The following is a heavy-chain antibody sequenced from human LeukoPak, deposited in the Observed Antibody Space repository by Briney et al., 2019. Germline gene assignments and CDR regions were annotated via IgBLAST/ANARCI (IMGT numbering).Heavy chain of an antibody. Sequence: GGSLRLSCAASGFTFSSYEMNWVRQAPGKGLEWVSGINWNGGSTGYADSVKGRFTISRDNAKNSLYLQMNSLRAEDTALYYCARSLYGDYFTFDYWGQGTLVTVSS. CDR3: ARSLYGDYFTFDY. J-gene: IGHJ4*02. D-gene: IGHD4-17*01. CDR2: INWNGGST. V-gene: IGHV3-20*04. CDR1: GFTFSSYE.